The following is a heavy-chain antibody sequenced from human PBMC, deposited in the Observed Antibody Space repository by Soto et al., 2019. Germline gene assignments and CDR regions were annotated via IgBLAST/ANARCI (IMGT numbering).Heavy chain of an antibody. CDR1: GYTFTGNY. D-gene: IGHD1-26*01. CDR2: IHPHSGAT. V-gene: IGHV1-2*04. Sequence: QVQLVQSGAEVKKPGASVKVSCEATGYTFTGNYLHWVRQAPGQGLEWMGWIHPHSGATKYAQKFQGWVTMTRDTSISTAYLDLSSLKSNDTAVHYCVREGVGPTYGWFDPWGQGTLVTVSS. J-gene: IGHJ5*02. CDR3: VREGVGPTYGWFDP.